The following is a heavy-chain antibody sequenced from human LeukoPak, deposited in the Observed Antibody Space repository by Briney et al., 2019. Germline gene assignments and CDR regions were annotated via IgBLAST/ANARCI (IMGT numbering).Heavy chain of an antibody. J-gene: IGHJ3*02. CDR1: GASIRSYY. CDR3: AKSNGYGLVDI. CDR2: IFYSGST. D-gene: IGHD3-10*01. Sequence: SETLSLTCIVSGASIRSYYWSWIRQPAGKGLEWIGNIFYSGSTYYSPSLKSRVTISLDTSRNQFSLKLNSVTAADTAVYYCAKSNGYGLVDIWGQGTMVTVSS. V-gene: IGHV4-59*12.